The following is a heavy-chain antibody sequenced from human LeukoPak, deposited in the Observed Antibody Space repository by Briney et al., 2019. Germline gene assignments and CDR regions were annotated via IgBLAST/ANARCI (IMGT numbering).Heavy chain of an antibody. CDR1: GFTISANF. V-gene: IGHV3-66*01. J-gene: IGHJ4*02. D-gene: IGHD5-18*01. CDR2: MYSVGST. Sequence: PGGSLRLSCAASGFTISANFMSWVRQAPGKGLEWGSIMYSVGSTFYADSVKGRFTISRDPPKNSLDLQMDSLRVDDTAVYYCARDLSGYSYGFGGDLWGQGTLVTVSS. CDR3: ARDLSGYSYGFGGDL.